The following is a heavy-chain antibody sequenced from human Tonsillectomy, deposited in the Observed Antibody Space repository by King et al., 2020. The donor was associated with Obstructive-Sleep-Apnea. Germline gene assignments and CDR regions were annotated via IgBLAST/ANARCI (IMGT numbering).Heavy chain of an antibody. Sequence: VQLQQWGAGLLKPSETLSLTCAVYGGSFSGYYWSWIRQPPGKGLEWIGEINHSGSTNYNPSLKSRVTISVDTSKNQFSLKLSSVTAADTAVYYCASYSPRHSGIKVCSGGSCYLRYWGQGTLVTVSS. CDR1: GGSFSGYY. V-gene: IGHV4-34*01. D-gene: IGHD2-15*01. CDR3: ASYSPRHSGIKVCSGGSCYLRY. CDR2: INHSGST. J-gene: IGHJ4*02.